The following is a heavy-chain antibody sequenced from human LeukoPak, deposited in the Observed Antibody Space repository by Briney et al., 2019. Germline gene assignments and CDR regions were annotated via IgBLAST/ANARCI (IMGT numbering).Heavy chain of an antibody. D-gene: IGHD4-17*01. CDR1: GFTFSRYA. CDR3: AKISTTVTSGWFDP. Sequence: GGSLRLSCAASGFTFSRYAMTWVRQAPGKGLDLVSGISATGGSTYYADSVRGRFTISRGNSKNTLYLQMNSLRAEDTAIYYCAKISTTVTSGWFDPWGQGTLVTVSS. V-gene: IGHV3-23*01. J-gene: IGHJ5*02. CDR2: ISATGGST.